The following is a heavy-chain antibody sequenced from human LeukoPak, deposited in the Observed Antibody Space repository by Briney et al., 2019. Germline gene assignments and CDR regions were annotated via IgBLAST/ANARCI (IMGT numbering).Heavy chain of an antibody. D-gene: IGHD2-15*01. J-gene: IGHJ4*02. CDR2: IRGLGDDT. Sequence: GGSLRLSCAAPGFAFSDFHMSWVRQAPGKGLEWVSAIRGLGDDTYYADSVKGRFTISRDNSKNTLYLQMNSLRADDTAVYYCAKVAKVSSTYSHFGSWGQGSLVTVSS. V-gene: IGHV3-23*01. CDR3: AKVAKVSSTYSHFGS. CDR1: GFAFSDFH.